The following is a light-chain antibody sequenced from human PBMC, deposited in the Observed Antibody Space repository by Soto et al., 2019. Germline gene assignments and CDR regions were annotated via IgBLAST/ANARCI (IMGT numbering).Light chain of an antibody. J-gene: IGKJ5*01. CDR3: MQALQTPIT. V-gene: IGKV3D-15*01. Sequence: IVMTQSPATLSVSPGESVTFSCRASQGINRNLAWYQQKPGQAPRLLIYGASSRATGIPDRFSGSGSGTDFTLKISRVEAEDVGVYYCMQALQTPITFGQGTRLEIK. CDR2: GAS. CDR1: QGINRN.